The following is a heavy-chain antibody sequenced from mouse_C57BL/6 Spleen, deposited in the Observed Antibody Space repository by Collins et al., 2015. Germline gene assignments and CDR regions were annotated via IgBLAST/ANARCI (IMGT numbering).Heavy chain of an antibody. CDR2: IWTGGGT. CDR3: ARNRLNWEAMDY. Sequence: GKGLEWLGVIWTGGGTNYNSALKSRLSISKDNSKSQVFLKMNSLQTDDTARYYCARNRLNWEAMDYWGQGTSVTVSS. D-gene: IGHD4-1*02. J-gene: IGHJ4*01. V-gene: IGHV2-9-1*01.